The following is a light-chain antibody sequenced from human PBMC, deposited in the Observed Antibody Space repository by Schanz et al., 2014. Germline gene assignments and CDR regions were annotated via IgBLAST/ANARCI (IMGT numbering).Light chain of an antibody. V-gene: IGKV1-39*01. CDR3: QQSHDGVWT. J-gene: IGKJ1*01. CDR2: AAS. CDR1: QTIGSY. Sequence: DIQMTQSPSSLSASVGDRVTITCRASQTIGSYLNWYQHKSGKAPKLLIYAASTLRAGVPSRFSGSGAVTDFTLTISSLQPEDFATYFCQQSHDGVWTFGQGTTVEIK.